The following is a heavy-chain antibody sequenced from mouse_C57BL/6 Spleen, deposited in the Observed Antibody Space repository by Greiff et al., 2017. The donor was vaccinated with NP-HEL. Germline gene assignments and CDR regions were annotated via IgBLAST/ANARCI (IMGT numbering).Heavy chain of an antibody. CDR3: AAYVLVAY. V-gene: IGHV5-4*03. CDR1: GFTFSSYA. J-gene: IGHJ3*01. CDR2: ISDGGSYT. Sequence: EVKLVESGGGLVKPGGSLKLSCAASGFTFSSYAMSWVRQTPEKRLEWVATISDGGSYTYYPDNVKGRFTISRDNAKNNLYLQMSHLKSEDTAMYYCAAYVLVAYWGQGTLVTVSA.